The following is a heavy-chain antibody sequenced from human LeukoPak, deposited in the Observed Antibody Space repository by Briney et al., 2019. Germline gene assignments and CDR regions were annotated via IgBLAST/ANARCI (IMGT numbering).Heavy chain of an antibody. J-gene: IGHJ4*02. CDR2: ISAYNGNT. CDR3: GRVPSTLYDFWSAYLIDY. D-gene: IGHD3-3*01. CDR1: GYRFTSYG. Sequence: ASVKVSCKASGYRFTSYGIFWVRQAPGQGLEWMGWISAYNGNTNYAQKLQGRVTMTRDTSTSTAYMELRSLRSDDTAAYYCGRVPSTLYDFWSAYLIDYWGQGTLVTVSS. V-gene: IGHV1-18*01.